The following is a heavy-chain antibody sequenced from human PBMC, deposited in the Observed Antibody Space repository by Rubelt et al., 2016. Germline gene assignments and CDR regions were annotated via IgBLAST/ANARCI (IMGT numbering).Heavy chain of an antibody. CDR2: IWYDGSNK. D-gene: IGHD4-23*01. Sequence: QVQLVESGGGVVQPGRSLRLSCAASGFTFSSYGMHWVRQAPGKGLEWVAVIWYDGSNKYYADSVKGRFTISRDNSKNTLYLQMNSLRAEDTAVYYCAKPQGVVTGWYFDLWGRGTLVTVSS. V-gene: IGHV3-33*06. CDR1: GFTFSSYG. CDR3: AKPQGVVTGWYFDL. J-gene: IGHJ2*01.